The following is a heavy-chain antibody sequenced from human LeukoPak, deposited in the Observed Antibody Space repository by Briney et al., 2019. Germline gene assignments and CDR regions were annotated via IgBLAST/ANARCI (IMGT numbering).Heavy chain of an antibody. J-gene: IGHJ4*02. CDR3: ARHDGRGGATMGALDS. CDR1: GGSICSGSHH. V-gene: IGHV4-39*01. Sequence: PSETLSLTYTVSGGSICSGSHHWGWFRQSPGKGLEWIGSIHYSRTTYHNPSLNSRVTISEVTSKNQFSLQLNSVTAADTAVYYCARHDGRGGATMGALDSWGQGSLVTVSS. D-gene: IGHD5-12*01. CDR2: IHYSRTT.